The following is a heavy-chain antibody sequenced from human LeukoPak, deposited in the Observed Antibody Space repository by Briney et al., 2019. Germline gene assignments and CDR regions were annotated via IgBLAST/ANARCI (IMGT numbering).Heavy chain of an antibody. J-gene: IGHJ4*02. CDR2: IRGKAYGGTT. V-gene: IGHV3-49*04. CDR1: GFTFGDYG. CDR3: ARGGSCDY. Sequence: GGSLRLSCTASGFTFGDYGVGWVRQAPGEGLEWVSFIRGKAYGGTTEYAASVRGRFTISRDDSKSIAYLQMNSLKAEDTAVYYCARGGSCDYWGQGTLVTVSS. D-gene: IGHD3-16*01.